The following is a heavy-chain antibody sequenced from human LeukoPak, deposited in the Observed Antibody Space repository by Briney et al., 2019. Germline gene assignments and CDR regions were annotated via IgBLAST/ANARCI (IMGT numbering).Heavy chain of an antibody. CDR1: GYTFRSYG. J-gene: IGHJ4*02. CDR3: ARDGGYFDY. CDR2: ISPNNGNT. Sequence: ASVKVSCKASGYTFRSYGFGWVRQAPGQGLEWMGWISPNNGNTNYAQRFQGRVTMTTDTSTSTAYMELRSLRFDDTAVYYCARDGGYFDYWGRGTLVTVSS. V-gene: IGHV1-18*01.